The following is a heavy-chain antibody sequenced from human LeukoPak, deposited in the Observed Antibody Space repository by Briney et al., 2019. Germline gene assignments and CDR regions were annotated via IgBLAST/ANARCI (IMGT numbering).Heavy chain of an antibody. CDR3: ATQRELRRQQLRLWEPRPRWFDP. Sequence: GASVKVSCKASGYTSTSYDINWVRQATGQGLEWMGWMNPNSGNTGYEQKFQGRVSMTRNTSISTDYMELSSLRSEDTAVYYCATQRELRRQQLRLWEPRPRWFDPWGQGTLVTVSS. D-gene: IGHD6-13*01. J-gene: IGHJ5*02. CDR1: GYTSTSYD. CDR2: MNPNSGNT. V-gene: IGHV1-8*01.